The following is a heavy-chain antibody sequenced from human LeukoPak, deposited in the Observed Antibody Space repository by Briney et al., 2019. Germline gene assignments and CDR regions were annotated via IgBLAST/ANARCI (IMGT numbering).Heavy chain of an antibody. CDR1: GFTFDDYA. Sequence: GGSLRLSCAASGFTFDDYAMHWVGQAPGKGLGGVCSIIWNSGSIDYGDSVKGRFTISRHNRKSSLYLQISFLRTEDTALYYCAKGALYDSSGYFDYWGQGSLVTVSS. J-gene: IGHJ4*02. CDR3: AKGALYDSSGYFDY. CDR2: IIWNSGSI. V-gene: IGHV3-9*01. D-gene: IGHD3-22*01.